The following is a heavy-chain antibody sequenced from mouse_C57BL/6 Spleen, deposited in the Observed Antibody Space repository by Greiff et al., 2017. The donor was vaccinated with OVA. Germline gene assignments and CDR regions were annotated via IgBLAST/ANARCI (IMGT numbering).Heavy chain of an antibody. V-gene: IGHV2-3*01. CDR1: GFSLTSYG. D-gene: IGHD2-4*01. CDR2: IWGDGST. Sequence: QVTLKVSGPGLVAPSQSLSITCTVSGFSLTSYGVSWVRQPPGKGLEWLGVIWGDGSTNYHSAHISRLSISKDNSMSQFFLKLNSLLTDDTATYYGAKLCDYDPYYYAMDYWGQGTSVTVSS. CDR3: AKLCDYDPYYYAMDY. J-gene: IGHJ4*01.